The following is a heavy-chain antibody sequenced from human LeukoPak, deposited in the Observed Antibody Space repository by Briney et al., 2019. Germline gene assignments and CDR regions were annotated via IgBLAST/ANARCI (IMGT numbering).Heavy chain of an antibody. J-gene: IGHJ4*02. CDR3: AKSGDYLWDY. CDR2: IYHTGST. V-gene: IGHV4-4*02. CDR1: GGSISTNNW. D-gene: IGHD3-16*01. Sequence: SETLSLTCAVSGGSISTNNWWSWVRQPPGKGLEWIGEIYHTGSTNYSPSLRSRVTMSINKSNNQFSLNLNPVTAADTAVYYCAKSGDYLWDYWGQGTLVTVSS.